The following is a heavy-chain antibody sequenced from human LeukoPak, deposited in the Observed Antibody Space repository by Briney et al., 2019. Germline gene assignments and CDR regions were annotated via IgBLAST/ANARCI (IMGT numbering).Heavy chain of an antibody. V-gene: IGHV4-4*02. D-gene: IGHD6-13*01. J-gene: IGHJ5*02. CDR2: IFHSGSS. CDR3: ARKGSDTWYTFWLDP. CDR1: GGSINNNDWWNW. Sequence: SGTLSLTCAVSGGSINNNDWWNWWSWVRQPPGKGLEWIGEIFHSGSSNYNPSLKSRVTISVDKSKNQFSLKLSSVTAADSAVYYCARKGSDTWYTFWLDPWGQGTLVTVSS.